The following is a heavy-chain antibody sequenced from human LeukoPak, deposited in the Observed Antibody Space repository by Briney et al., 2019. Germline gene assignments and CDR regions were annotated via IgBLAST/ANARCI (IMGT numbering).Heavy chain of an antibody. CDR2: IYSGGRT. CDR3: ARGDWQYSSGWEGFDP. Sequence: GGSLRLSCAASGFTVSSNYMSWVRQAPGKGLEWVSVIYSGGRTNYADSVKGRFTISRDNSKNTLYLQMNTLRIEDTAVYYCARGDWQYSSGWEGFDPWGQGTLVTVSS. CDR1: GFTVSSNY. D-gene: IGHD6-19*01. J-gene: IGHJ5*02. V-gene: IGHV3-66*01.